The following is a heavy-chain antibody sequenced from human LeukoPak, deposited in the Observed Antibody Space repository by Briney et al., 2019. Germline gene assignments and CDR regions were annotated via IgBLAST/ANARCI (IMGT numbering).Heavy chain of an antibody. Sequence: GGSLRLSCAASGFTFSNYAMSWVRQAPGKGLEWVSGLGGSGGSTYYAGSVKGRFTISGDNFKNTLYLQMNSLRAEDTAVYYCAKGFGGPRDYYYYGMDVWGQGTTVTVSS. J-gene: IGHJ6*02. CDR1: GFTFSNYA. CDR3: AKGFGGPRDYYYYGMDV. V-gene: IGHV3-23*01. D-gene: IGHD4-23*01. CDR2: LGGSGGST.